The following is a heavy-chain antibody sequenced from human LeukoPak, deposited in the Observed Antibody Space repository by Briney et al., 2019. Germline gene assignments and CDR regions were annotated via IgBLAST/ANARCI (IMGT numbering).Heavy chain of an antibody. CDR2: ISGSGGST. D-gene: IGHD2-2*01. CDR3: ATLGLDCSSTSCFPEDY. Sequence: GGSLRLSCAASGFTFSSYAMSWVRQAPGKGLEWVSAISGSGGSTYYADSVKGRFTISRDNSKNTLYLQMNSLRAEDTAVYYCATLGLDCSSTSCFPEDYWGQGTLVTVSS. J-gene: IGHJ4*02. V-gene: IGHV3-23*01. CDR1: GFTFSSYA.